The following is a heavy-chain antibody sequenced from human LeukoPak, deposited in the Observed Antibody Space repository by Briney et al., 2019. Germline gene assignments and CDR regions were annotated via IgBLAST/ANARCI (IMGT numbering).Heavy chain of an antibody. D-gene: IGHD1-26*01. Sequence: PSETLSLTCTVSGGSISSYYWSWIRQPPGKGLEWVANIKQDGSEKYYVDSVKGRFTISRDNAKNSLYLQMNSLRAEDTAVYYCARGFGIVGAKEDMDVWGKGTTVTISS. CDR2: IKQDGSEK. J-gene: IGHJ6*03. CDR3: ARGFGIVGAKEDMDV. CDR1: GGSISSYY. V-gene: IGHV3-7*01.